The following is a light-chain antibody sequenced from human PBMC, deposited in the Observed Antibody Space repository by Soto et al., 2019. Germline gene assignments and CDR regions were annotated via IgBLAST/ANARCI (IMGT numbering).Light chain of an antibody. V-gene: IGKV1-39*01. CDR2: RTS. Sequence: DIQVTQSPSSLSASAGDRVTITCRTSQSVSTYVTWYQQKPGKAPYLLIYRTSILQTGVPSRFSGAGSGTEFTLTVSRLEPEDFALYYCQHYVERSPITFGQGTRLEIK. J-gene: IGKJ5*01. CDR1: QSVSTY. CDR3: QHYVERSPIT.